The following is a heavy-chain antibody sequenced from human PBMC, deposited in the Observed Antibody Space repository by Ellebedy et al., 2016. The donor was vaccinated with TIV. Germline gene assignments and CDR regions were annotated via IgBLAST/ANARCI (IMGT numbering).Heavy chain of an antibody. CDR1: GFTFDDYA. D-gene: IGHD6-19*01. CDR3: VQAGGFLSGWYNY. J-gene: IGHJ4*02. V-gene: IGHV3-9*01. Sequence: GGSLRLXXAASGFTFDDYAMYWVRQAPGKGLEWVSGISWNSGSIDYADSVKGRFTISRDNAKNSLYLQMNSLRAEDTAFYYCVQAGGFLSGWYNYWGQGALVAVSS. CDR2: ISWNSGSI.